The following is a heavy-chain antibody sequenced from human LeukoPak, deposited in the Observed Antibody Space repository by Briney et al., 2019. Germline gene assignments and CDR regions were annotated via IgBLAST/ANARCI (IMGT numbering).Heavy chain of an antibody. Sequence: PSETLSLTCTVSGGSISSYYWSWIRQPPGKGLEWIGYIYYSGSTNYSPSLKSRVTISVDTSKNQFSLKLSSMTAADTAVYYCARAFYDFWSGPNWFDPWGQGTLVTVSS. CDR3: ARAFYDFWSGPNWFDP. CDR1: GGSISSYY. V-gene: IGHV4-59*01. J-gene: IGHJ5*02. CDR2: IYYSGST. D-gene: IGHD3-3*01.